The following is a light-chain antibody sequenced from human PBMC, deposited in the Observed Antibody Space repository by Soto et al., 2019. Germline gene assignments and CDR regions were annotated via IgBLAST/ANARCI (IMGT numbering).Light chain of an antibody. Sequence: QLVLTQPASVSESPGQSITISCTGTSSDVGTYNYVSWYQQYPGKAPKLMIYEVSNRPSGVSNRFSGSKSGNTASLTISGXXXXXXXXXXCSSYTSSSTHVLFGGGTKVTV. CDR2: EVS. CDR3: SSYTSSSTHVL. J-gene: IGLJ2*01. CDR1: SSDVGTYNY. V-gene: IGLV2-14*01.